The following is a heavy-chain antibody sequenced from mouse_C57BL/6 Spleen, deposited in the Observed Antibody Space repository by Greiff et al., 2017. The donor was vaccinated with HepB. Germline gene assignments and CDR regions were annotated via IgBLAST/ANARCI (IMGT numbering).Heavy chain of an antibody. V-gene: IGHV1-26*01. CDR3: ARYTTVVAGFDY. J-gene: IGHJ2*01. Sequence: EVQLQQSGPELVKPGASVKISCKASGYTFTDYYMNWVKQSHGKSLEWIGDINPNNGGTSYNQKFKGKATLTVDKSSSTAYMELRSLTSEDSAVYYCARYTTVVAGFDYWGHGTTLTVSS. CDR2: INPNNGGT. CDR1: GYTFTDYY. D-gene: IGHD1-1*01.